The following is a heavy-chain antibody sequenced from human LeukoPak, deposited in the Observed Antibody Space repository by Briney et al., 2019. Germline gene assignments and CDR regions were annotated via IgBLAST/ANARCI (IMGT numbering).Heavy chain of an antibody. CDR1: GGSISSGDYY. CDR3: ARVKAPAAIRDNWFDP. J-gene: IGHJ5*02. V-gene: IGHV4-61*08. Sequence: KPSGTLSLTCTVSGGSISSGDYYWSWIRQPPGKGLEWIGYIYYSGSTNYNPSLKSRVTISVDTSKNQFSLKLSSVTAADTAVYYYARVKAPAAIRDNWFDPWGQGTLVTVSS. D-gene: IGHD2-2*02. CDR2: IYYSGST.